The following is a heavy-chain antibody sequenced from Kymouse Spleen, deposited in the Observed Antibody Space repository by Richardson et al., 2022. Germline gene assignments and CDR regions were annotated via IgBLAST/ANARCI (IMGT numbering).Heavy chain of an antibody. CDR2: ISSSSSTI. J-gene: IGHJ6*02. CDR1: GFTFSSYS. CDR3: ARKLWFGEFFSYYGMDV. D-gene: IGHD3-10*01. V-gene: IGHV3-48*02. Sequence: EVQLVESGGGLVQPGGSLRLSCAASGFTFSSYSMNWVRQAPGKGLEWVSYISSSSSTIYYADSVKGRFTISRDNAKNSLYLQMNSLRDEDTAVYYCARKLWFGEFFSYYGMDVWGQGTTVTVSS.